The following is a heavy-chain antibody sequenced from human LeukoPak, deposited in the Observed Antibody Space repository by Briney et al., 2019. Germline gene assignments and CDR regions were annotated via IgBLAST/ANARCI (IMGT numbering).Heavy chain of an antibody. D-gene: IGHD3-9*01. Sequence: GGSLRLSCVASGFTFSRYAMHWVRLAPGKGLEWVAVISYDGSNKYYADSVKGRFTISRDNSKNTLYLQMNSLRAEDTAVYYCVKDYDILTGYFDYWGQGTLVTVSS. V-gene: IGHV3-30-3*01. CDR1: GFTFSRYA. CDR2: ISYDGSNK. CDR3: VKDYDILTGYFDY. J-gene: IGHJ4*02.